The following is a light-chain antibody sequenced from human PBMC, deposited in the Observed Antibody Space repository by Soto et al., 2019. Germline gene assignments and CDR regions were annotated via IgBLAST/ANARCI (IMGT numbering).Light chain of an antibody. Sequence: QSVLTQPASVSDSPGQSITISCTGTSSDVGSYNLVSWYQQYPGKAPKLLIYEGSKRPSGVSTRFSGSKSGNTASLTISGLQAEDEADYYCSSFAGSSTYVFGTGTKVTVL. V-gene: IGLV2-23*01. J-gene: IGLJ1*01. CDR3: SSFAGSSTYV. CDR2: EGS. CDR1: SSDVGSYNL.